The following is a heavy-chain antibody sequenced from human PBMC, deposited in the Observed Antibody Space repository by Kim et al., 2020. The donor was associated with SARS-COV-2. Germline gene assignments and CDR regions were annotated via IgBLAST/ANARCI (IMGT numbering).Heavy chain of an antibody. J-gene: IGHJ6*02. CDR1: GASISGSSYY. V-gene: IGHV4-39*01. D-gene: IGHD6-13*01. CDR3: ARRSRIAAGIYGMDV. CDR2: ISYSGNT. Sequence: SETLSLTCAVSGASISGSSYYWNWIRQPPGKGLEWLGTISYSGNTYYNPSLKSRVTISLDTSKNQFSLELSSVTAADTAVYYCARRSRIAAGIYGMDVWGQGTTVTVSS.